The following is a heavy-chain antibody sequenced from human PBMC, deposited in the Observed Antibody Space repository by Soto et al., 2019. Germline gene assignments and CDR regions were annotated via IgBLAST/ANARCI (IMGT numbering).Heavy chain of an antibody. CDR3: ARGPRTGTLRGRFDY. J-gene: IGHJ4*02. Sequence: ASVKVSCKASGGTFSSYAISWVRQAPGQGLEWMGGIIPIFGTANYAQKFQGRVTITADESTSTAYMELSSLRSEDTAVYYCARGPRTGTLRGRFDYWGQGTLVTVSS. D-gene: IGHD1-1*01. CDR2: IIPIFGTA. V-gene: IGHV1-69*13. CDR1: GGTFSSYA.